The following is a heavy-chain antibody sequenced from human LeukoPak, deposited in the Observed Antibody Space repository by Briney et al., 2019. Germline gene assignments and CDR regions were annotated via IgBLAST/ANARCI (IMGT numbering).Heavy chain of an antibody. V-gene: IGHV4-59*01. CDR1: GGSISSYY. CDR2: IYHTGST. D-gene: IGHD4-17*01. J-gene: IGHJ3*02. Sequence: SETLSLTCTVSGGSISSYYWSWIRQPPGKGLEWIGCIYHTGSTNYNPSLKSRVTISVDTSKNQFSLKLSSVTAADTAVYYCARDPDDYGAFDIWGQGTMVTVSS. CDR3: ARDPDDYGAFDI.